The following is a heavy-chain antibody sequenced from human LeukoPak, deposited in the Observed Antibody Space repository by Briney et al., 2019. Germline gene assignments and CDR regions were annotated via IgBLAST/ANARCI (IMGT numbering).Heavy chain of an antibody. CDR2: IYYRGNT. V-gene: IGHV4-31*03. CDR1: GGSISSGGYY. CDR3: ARETHYGSGTYSEKIDY. J-gene: IGHJ4*02. D-gene: IGHD3-10*01. Sequence: PSETLSLTCTVSGGSISSGGYYWSWIRQHPGKGLEWIGFIYYRGNTFYNPSLKSRVTMSVDTSKNQFSLKLSSVTAADTAVYYCARETHYGSGTYSEKIDYWGQGTLVTVSS.